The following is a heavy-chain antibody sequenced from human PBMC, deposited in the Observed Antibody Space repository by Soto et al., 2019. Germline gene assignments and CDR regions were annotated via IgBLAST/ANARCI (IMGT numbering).Heavy chain of an antibody. Sequence: SETLSLTCAVYGGSFSGYYWSWVRQPPGKGLEWIGEIYHSGSTNYNPSLKSRVTISVDKSKNQFSLKLSSVTAADTAVYYCAKCITALGPIDYWGQGTLVTVSS. CDR3: AKCITALGPIDY. CDR1: GGSFSGYY. J-gene: IGHJ4*02. D-gene: IGHD6-6*01. V-gene: IGHV4-34*01. CDR2: IYHSGST.